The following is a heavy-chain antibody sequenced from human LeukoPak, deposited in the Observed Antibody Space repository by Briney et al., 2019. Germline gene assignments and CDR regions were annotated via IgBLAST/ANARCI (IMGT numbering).Heavy chain of an antibody. CDR2: ISSSSSYI. Sequence: KTGGSLRLSCAASGFTFSSYAMSWVRQAPGKGLEWVSSISSSSSYIYYADSVKGRFTISRDNAKNSLYLQMNSLRAEDTAVYYCARDVGSSSSHVYWGQGTLVTVSS. V-gene: IGHV3-21*01. D-gene: IGHD6-6*01. CDR1: GFTFSSYA. CDR3: ARDVGSSSSHVY. J-gene: IGHJ4*02.